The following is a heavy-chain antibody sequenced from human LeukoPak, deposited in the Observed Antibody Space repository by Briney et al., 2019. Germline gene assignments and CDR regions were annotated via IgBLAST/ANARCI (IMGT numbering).Heavy chain of an antibody. J-gene: IGHJ5*01. CDR2: IKSEADGGAT. CDR1: GFIFSNAW. V-gene: IGHV3-15*01. D-gene: IGHD3-9*01. CDR3: TTEAFRYFSDS. Sequence: GGSLRLSCAASGFIFSNAWLSWVRQTPGKGLEWVGRIKSEADGGATDYAAPVKGRFTISREDSKNTLYLQMNSLRIEDTAVYYCTTEAFRYFSDSWGQGTLVTVSS.